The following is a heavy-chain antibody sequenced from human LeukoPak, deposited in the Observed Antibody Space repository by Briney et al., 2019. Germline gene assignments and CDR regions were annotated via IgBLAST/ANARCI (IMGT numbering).Heavy chain of an antibody. CDR3: AIHRAFRSGSYDAIDI. CDR2: FYPGDSDT. Sequence: GEPLKISGKGSGYSFASYWLGWVGKMLGKGLNWMGIFYPGDSDTRYSPSFQGQFTISADKSISTAYLRWSSLKATATSMYFCAIHRAFRSGSYDAIDIWGQGTMVTVSS. J-gene: IGHJ3*02. D-gene: IGHD3-10*01. V-gene: IGHV5-51*01. CDR1: GYSFASYW.